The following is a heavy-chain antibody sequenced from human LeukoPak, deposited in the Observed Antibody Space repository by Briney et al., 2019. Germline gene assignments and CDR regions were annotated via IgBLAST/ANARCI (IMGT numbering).Heavy chain of an antibody. CDR1: GGSISSYY. D-gene: IGHD5-24*01. V-gene: IGHV4-59*01. Sequence: PSETLSLTCTVSGGSISSYYWSWIRQPPGKGLEWIGYIYYSGSTNYNPSLKSRVTISVDTSKNQFSLNLNSVTAADTAVYYCARSLYRWLRLEYWGQGTLVTVSS. CDR3: ARSLYRWLRLEY. J-gene: IGHJ4*02. CDR2: IYYSGST.